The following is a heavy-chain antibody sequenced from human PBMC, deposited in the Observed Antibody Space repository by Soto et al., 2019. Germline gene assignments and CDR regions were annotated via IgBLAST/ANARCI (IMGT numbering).Heavy chain of an antibody. CDR3: ERGFSYSSAWFDY. CDR2: IIPMYGTT. Sequence: QVQLVQSGAEVKKPGSSVKVSCKASGGTFGSYAISWVRQAPGQGLEWMGGIIPMYGTTNYAQKLQGRVTMVADKSTSTVYMDLGSLRTADSAVYYCERGFSYSSAWFDYWGQGTVVTVSS. CDR1: GGTFGSYA. J-gene: IGHJ4*02. D-gene: IGHD6-25*01. V-gene: IGHV1-69*06.